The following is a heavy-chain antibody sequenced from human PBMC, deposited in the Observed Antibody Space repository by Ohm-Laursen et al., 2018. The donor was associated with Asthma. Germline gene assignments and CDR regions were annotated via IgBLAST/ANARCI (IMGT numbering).Heavy chain of an antibody. J-gene: IGHJ6*02. CDR1: GFTFSSYA. D-gene: IGHD2-15*01. CDR2: ISGSGGST. Sequence: SLRLSCAASGFTFSSYAMSWVRQAPGKGLEWVSAISGSGGSTYYADSVKGRFTISRDNSKNTLYLQMNSLRAEDTAVYYCAKSGALGYYYGMDVWGQGTTVTVSS. V-gene: IGHV3-23*01. CDR3: AKSGALGYYYGMDV.